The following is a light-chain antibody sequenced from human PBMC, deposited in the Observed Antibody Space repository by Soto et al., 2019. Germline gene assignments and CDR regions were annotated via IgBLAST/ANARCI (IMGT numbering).Light chain of an antibody. CDR3: QQYGSSGT. V-gene: IGKV3-20*01. Sequence: EVVMRQSPATLSVSPGERATLSCRASQSVSNNYLAWYQQKPGQAPRLLIYGASNRATGIPDRFSDSGSGTDFTLTISRLEPEDFAVYYCQQYGSSGTFGQGTKVDIK. J-gene: IGKJ1*01. CDR1: QSVSNNY. CDR2: GAS.